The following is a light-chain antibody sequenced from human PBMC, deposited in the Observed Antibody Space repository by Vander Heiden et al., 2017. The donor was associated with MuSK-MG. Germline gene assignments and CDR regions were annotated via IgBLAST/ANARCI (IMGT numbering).Light chain of an antibody. CDR2: WAS. J-gene: IGKJ4*01. V-gene: IGKV4-1*01. CDR3: QQYESNLPIT. CDR1: QSVLYSSNNKNY. Sequence: DIVMTQSPDSLAVSLGERATINCKSSQSVLYSSNNKNYLAWYQQKPGQPPKLLIYWASTREAGVPDRFSGSGYGKDFTLTISSRQAEDVAVYYCQQYESNLPITFGGGTKVDIK.